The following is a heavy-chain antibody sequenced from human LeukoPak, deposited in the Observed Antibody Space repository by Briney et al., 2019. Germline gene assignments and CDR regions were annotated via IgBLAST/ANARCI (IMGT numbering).Heavy chain of an antibody. CDR3: ARDDYVWGSYRLGLDAFDI. CDR2: ISSSSSYI. V-gene: IGHV3-21*01. D-gene: IGHD3-16*02. CDR1: GFTFSSYS. J-gene: IGHJ3*02. Sequence: GGSLKLSCAASGFTFSSYSMNWVRQAPGEGLEWVSSISSSSSYIYYADSVKGRFTISRDNAKNSLYLQMNSLRAEDTAVYYCARDDYVWGSYRLGLDAFDIWGQGTMVTVSS.